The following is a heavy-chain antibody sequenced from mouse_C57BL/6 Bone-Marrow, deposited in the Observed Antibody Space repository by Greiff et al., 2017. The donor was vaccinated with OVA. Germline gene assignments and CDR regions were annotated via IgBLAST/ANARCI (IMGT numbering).Heavy chain of an antibody. CDR3: ARDASLNWVHWYFDV. J-gene: IGHJ1*03. CDR1: GFTFSDFY. CDR2: SRNKANDYTT. Sequence: EVMLVESGGGLVQSGRSLRLSCATSGFTFSDFYMEWVRQAPGKGLEWIAASRNKANDYTTEYSASVQGRFIVSRDTSQSILYLQMNALRAEDTAIYYCARDASLNWVHWYFDVWGTGTTVTVSS. V-gene: IGHV7-1*01. D-gene: IGHD4-1*02.